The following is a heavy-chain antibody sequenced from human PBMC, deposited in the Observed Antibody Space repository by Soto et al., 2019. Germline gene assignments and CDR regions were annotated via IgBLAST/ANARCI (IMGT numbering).Heavy chain of an antibody. Sequence: GALRLSCAASGFTVSSNYMSWVRQAPGKGLEWVSVIYSGGSTYYADSVKGRFTISRDNSKNTLYLQMNSLRAEDTAVYYCASTVSYYYYYGMDVWGQGTTVTVSS. CDR2: IYSGGST. V-gene: IGHV3-53*01. J-gene: IGHJ6*02. CDR1: GFTVSSNY. D-gene: IGHD4-4*01. CDR3: ASTVSYYYYYGMDV.